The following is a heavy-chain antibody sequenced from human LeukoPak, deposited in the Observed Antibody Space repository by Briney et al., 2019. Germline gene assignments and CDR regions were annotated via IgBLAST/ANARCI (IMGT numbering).Heavy chain of an antibody. Sequence: ASVKVSCKAFGFSVKNYYMHWVRQAPGQGLEWMGWINPISGATNYAQKFQGRVTMTRDTSISTAYMELSRLRSDDTAVYYCARGTDTDAFDIWGQGTMVTVSS. V-gene: IGHV1-2*02. J-gene: IGHJ3*02. CDR3: ARGTDTDAFDI. CDR1: GFSVKNYY. CDR2: INPISGAT. D-gene: IGHD5-18*01.